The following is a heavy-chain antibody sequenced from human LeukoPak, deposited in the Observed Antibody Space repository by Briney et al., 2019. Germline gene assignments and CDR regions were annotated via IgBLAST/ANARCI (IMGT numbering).Heavy chain of an antibody. J-gene: IGHJ4*02. CDR1: GFTFSSYA. V-gene: IGHV3-23*01. CDR3: AKDRGSYRSGRYELDY. D-gene: IGHD6-19*01. CDR2: ISGSGGST. Sequence: GGSLRLSCAASGFTFSSYAMSWVRQAPGKGLEWGSGISGSGGSTYYADSVKGRFTISSDNSKNTLYLQMNSLRAEDTAVYYCAKDRGSYRSGRYELDYWGQGTLVTASS.